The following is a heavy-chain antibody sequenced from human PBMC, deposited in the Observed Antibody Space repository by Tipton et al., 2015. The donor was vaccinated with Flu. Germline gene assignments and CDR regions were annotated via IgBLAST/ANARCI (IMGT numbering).Heavy chain of an antibody. CDR2: INPNNGDT. CDR3: GRGGGFRASADTW. CDR1: GCNFGGYY. V-gene: IGHV1-2*06. J-gene: IGHJ4*02. D-gene: IGHD6-25*01. Sequence: QLVQSGAEVKKPGASVKVSCKASGCNFGGYYMHWVRQAPGQGFEWMGRINPNNGDTNNVQKFQGRVTMTRDPSNTTIYMELRRVVFNDAAILFWGRGGGFRASADTWRGQGTLVTV.